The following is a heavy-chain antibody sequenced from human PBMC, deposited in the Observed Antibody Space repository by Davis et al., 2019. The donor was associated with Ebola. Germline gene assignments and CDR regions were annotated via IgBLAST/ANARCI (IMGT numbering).Heavy chain of an antibody. V-gene: IGHV4-59*08. CDR1: GGSLSSYY. CDR2: IYYSGST. J-gene: IGHJ4*02. D-gene: IGHD6-19*01. CDR3: ALSSGWRGIDY. Sequence: MPSQTLSLTCTVSGGSLSSYYWRWIRQPPGKGLEWIGYIYYSGSTNYNPSLKSRVTISVDTSKNQFSLKLSSVTAADTAVYYCALSSGWRGIDYWGQGTLVTVSS.